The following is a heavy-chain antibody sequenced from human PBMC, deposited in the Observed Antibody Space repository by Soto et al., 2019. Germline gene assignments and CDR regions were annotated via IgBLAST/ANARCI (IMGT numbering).Heavy chain of an antibody. V-gene: IGHV3-74*01. D-gene: IGHD2-8*01. CDR3: AGHLAGNGDY. J-gene: IGHJ4*02. CDR2: INSDGSST. Sequence: EVQLVESGGGLVQPGGSLRLSCAASGFTFSSYWMHWVRQAPGKGLVWVSRINSDGSSTSYADSVKGRFTISRDNAKNTLYLQMNGRSAEDRAVYSWAGHLAGNGDYWGQGTLVTFSS. CDR1: GFTFSSYW.